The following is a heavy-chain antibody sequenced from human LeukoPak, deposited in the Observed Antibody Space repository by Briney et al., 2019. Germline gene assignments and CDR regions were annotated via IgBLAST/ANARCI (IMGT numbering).Heavy chain of an antibody. J-gene: IGHJ3*02. CDR1: GLNLSRHW. CDR3: AKDFYGGEYPVGAFDI. V-gene: IGHV3-23*01. CDR2: ISSSDGST. Sequence: PGGSLRLSCAASGLNLSRHWMSWVRQAPGKGLEWVSAISSSDGSTSYADSVKGRFTISRDNSKNTLFLQMNSLRAEDTAVYYCAKDFYGGEYPVGAFDIWGQGTMATVSS. D-gene: IGHD4-23*01.